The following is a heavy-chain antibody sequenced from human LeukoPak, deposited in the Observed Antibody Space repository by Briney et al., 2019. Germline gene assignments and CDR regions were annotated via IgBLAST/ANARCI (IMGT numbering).Heavy chain of an antibody. CDR2: LSGDGGST. V-gene: IGHV3-43*02. CDR3: AKWQRRIAAAGKRLDAFDI. J-gene: IGHJ3*02. Sequence: GSLRLSCAASGFTFDDYAMHWVGQAPGKGLEWVSLLSGDGGSTYYADSVKGRFTISRDNSKNSLYLQMNSLRTEDTALYYCAKWQRRIAAAGKRLDAFDIWGQGTMVTVSS. CDR1: GFTFDDYA. D-gene: IGHD6-13*01.